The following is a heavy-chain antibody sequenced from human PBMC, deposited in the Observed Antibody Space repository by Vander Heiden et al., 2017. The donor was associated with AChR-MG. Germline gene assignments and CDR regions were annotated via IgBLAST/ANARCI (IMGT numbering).Heavy chain of an antibody. D-gene: IGHD4-17*01. CDR2: IYTSGTT. J-gene: IGHJ4*02. CDR3: ARSDYGDYNFDY. CDR1: GGSIRSGNYY. Sequence: QVQLQESGPGPVNPPQTPSPTCTVPRSGGSIRSGNYYWSWIRQSAGKGLEWIGRIYTSGTTTYNPSLKSRVTMSVDPSNNQFSLKVTSVTAADTAVYYCARSDYGDYNFDYWGQGNLVTVSS. V-gene: IGHV4-61*02.